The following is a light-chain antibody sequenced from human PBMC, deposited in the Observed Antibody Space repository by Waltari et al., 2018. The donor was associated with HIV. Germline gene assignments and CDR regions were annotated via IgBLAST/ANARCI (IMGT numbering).Light chain of an antibody. J-gene: IGLJ1*01. CDR3: SSYTSSSTLHV. CDR2: DVS. Sequence: PGQSITISCTGTSSDVGGYNYVSWYQQHPGKAPKLMIYDVSYRPSGVSNRFSGSKSGNTASLTSSGLQAEDEADYYCSSYTSSSTLHVFGSGTKVTVL. V-gene: IGLV2-14*03. CDR1: SSDVGGYNY.